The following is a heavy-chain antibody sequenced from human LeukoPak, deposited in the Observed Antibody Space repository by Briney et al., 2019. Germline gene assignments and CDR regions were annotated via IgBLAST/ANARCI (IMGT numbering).Heavy chain of an antibody. V-gene: IGHV4-34*01. J-gene: IGHJ4*02. CDR3: ARDGHRRYYYDSSGYRGDY. CDR2: VYYSGNT. Sequence: SETLSLTCAVYGGSFSGYYWSWIRQPPGKGLECIGSVYYSGNTYYNPSLRSRVTISVDTSKNQFSLKLSSVTAADTAVYYCARDGHRRYYYDSSGYRGDYWGQGTLVTVSS. D-gene: IGHD3-22*01. CDR1: GGSFSGYY.